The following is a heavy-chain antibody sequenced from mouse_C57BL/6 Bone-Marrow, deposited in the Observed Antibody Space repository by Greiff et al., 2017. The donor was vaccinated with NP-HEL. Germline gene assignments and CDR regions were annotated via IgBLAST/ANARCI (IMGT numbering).Heavy chain of an antibody. CDR2: IDPSDSYT. Sequence: QVQLQQPGAELVKPGASVKLSCKASGYTFTSYWMQWVKQRPGQGLEWIGEIDPSDSYTNYNQKFKGKATLTVDTSSSTAYMQLSSLTSEDSAVYYCARALMGWYFDVWGTGTTVTVSS. CDR1: GYTFTSYW. J-gene: IGHJ1*03. D-gene: IGHD1-1*02. CDR3: ARALMGWYFDV. V-gene: IGHV1-50*01.